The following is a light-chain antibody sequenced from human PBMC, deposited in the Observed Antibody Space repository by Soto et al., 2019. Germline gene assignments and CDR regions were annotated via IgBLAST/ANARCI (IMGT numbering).Light chain of an antibody. CDR2: GAS. Sequence: EIVMTQSPATLSVSPGERATLSCRASQSISSDLAWYQQKPGQAPRLLIYGASTRATGIPARFSGSGSGTEFTLTISSLQSEDFAVYYCQHYNIWTWTFGQGTKVEIK. V-gene: IGKV3-15*01. J-gene: IGKJ1*01. CDR1: QSISSD. CDR3: QHYNIWTWT.